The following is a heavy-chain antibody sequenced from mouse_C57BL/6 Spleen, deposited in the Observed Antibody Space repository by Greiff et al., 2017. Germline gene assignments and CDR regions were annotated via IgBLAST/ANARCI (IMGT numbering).Heavy chain of an antibody. CDR3: ARYYCGSSYVDWYFDV. J-gene: IGHJ1*03. V-gene: IGHV1-78*01. CDR2: IYPRDGSP. CDR1: GYTFTDHT. D-gene: IGHD1-1*01. Sequence: VQLQQSDAELVKPGASVKISCKVSGYTFTDHTIHWMKQRPEQGLEWIGYIYPRDGSPKYNEKFKGQATLTADKSASTAYMQLNSLPSEDSAVYFCARYYCGSSYVDWYFDVWGTGTTVTVSS.